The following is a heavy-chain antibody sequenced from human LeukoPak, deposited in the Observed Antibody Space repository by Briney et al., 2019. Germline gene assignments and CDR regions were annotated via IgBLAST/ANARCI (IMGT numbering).Heavy chain of an antibody. Sequence: PGGSLRLSCAASGFTFSDYYMSWIRQAPGKGLEWVSYISSSGSTIYYADSVKGRFTISRDNAKSSLYLQMNSLRAEDTAVYYCARDGYSYADAFDIWGQGTMVTVSS. D-gene: IGHD5-18*01. CDR3: ARDGYSYADAFDI. J-gene: IGHJ3*02. CDR2: ISSSGSTI. CDR1: GFTFSDYY. V-gene: IGHV3-11*01.